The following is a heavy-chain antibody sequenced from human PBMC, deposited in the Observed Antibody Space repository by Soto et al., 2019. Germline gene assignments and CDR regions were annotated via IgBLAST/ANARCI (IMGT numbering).Heavy chain of an antibody. V-gene: IGHV4-34*01. CDR2: INHSGST. CDR3: ARRRANSNNYDMDV. D-gene: IGHD2-21*01. CDR1: GGSFSGYY. J-gene: IGHJ6*02. Sequence: SSETLSVTCAVYGGSFSGYYWSWIRQPPGKGLEWIGEINHSGSTNYNPSLKSRVTISVDTSKNQFSLTLNSVTAADTAVYYCARRRANSNNYDMDVWGQGTTATVSS.